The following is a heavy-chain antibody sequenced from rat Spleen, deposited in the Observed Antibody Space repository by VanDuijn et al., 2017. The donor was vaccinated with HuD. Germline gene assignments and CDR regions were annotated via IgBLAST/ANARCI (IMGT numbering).Heavy chain of an antibody. CDR2: ISFDGSTT. D-gene: IGHD1-10*01. V-gene: IGHV5-20*01. CDR3: TTENYWFAY. J-gene: IGHJ2*01. CDR1: GFTFSDYY. Sequence: EVQLVESGGGLVQPGRSLKLSCAASGFTFSDYYMAWVRQAPKKGPEWVASISFDGSTTYYRDSVKGRFTISRDNTKSTLYLQMNSLRSEDTATYYCTTENYWFAYWGQGVMVTVSS.